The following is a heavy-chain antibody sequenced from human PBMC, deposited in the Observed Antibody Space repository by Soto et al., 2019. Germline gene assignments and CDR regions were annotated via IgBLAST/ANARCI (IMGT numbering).Heavy chain of an antibody. CDR3: ARHGIREMAREYFQH. V-gene: IGHV3-33*01. CDR2: IWYDGSNK. D-gene: IGHD5-12*01. CDR1: GFTFSSYG. J-gene: IGHJ1*01. Sequence: QVQLVESGGGVVQPGRSLRLSCAASGFTFSSYGMHWVRQAPGKGLEWVAVIWYDGSNKYYADSVKGRFTISRDNSKNTLYLQMNSLRAEDTAVYYCARHGIREMAREYFQHWGQGTLVTVSS.